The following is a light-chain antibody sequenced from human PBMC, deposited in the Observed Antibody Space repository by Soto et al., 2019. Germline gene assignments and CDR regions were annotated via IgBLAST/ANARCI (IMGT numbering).Light chain of an antibody. CDR2: DAS. CDR3: QQYGSSSYT. CDR1: QSVSSSY. Sequence: EIVLTQSPGTLSLSPGERATLSCRASQSVSSSYLAWYQQKPGQAPRLLIYDASSRATGIPDRFSGSGSGTDFTLTISRLEPEDFAVYYCQQYGSSSYTFGQWTKLEIK. J-gene: IGKJ2*01. V-gene: IGKV3-20*01.